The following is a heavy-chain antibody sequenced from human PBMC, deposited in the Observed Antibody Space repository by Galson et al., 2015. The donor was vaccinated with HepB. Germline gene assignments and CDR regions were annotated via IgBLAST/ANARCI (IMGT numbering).Heavy chain of an antibody. V-gene: IGHV5-10-1*01. J-gene: IGHJ4*02. D-gene: IGHD3-22*01. CDR3: ARHSDSSGYPYFDY. Sequence: QSGAEVKKPGESLRISCKGSGSSFPKSWITCVRRVPGKGLEWMGRIDPSNAYTNYSPSFQGHVTISIERSTSTAYLQWRSLKASDTAVYFCARHSDSSGYPYFDYWGQGTLVTVSS. CDR2: IDPSNAYT. CDR1: GSSFPKSW.